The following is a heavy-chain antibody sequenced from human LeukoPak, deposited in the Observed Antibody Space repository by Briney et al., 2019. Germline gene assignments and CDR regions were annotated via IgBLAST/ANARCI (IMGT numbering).Heavy chain of an antibody. CDR1: EFTFSSYS. D-gene: IGHD6-13*01. Sequence: GGSLRLSCAASEFTFSSYSMNWVRQAPGKGLEWVSSISSSSSYIYYADSVKGRFTISRDNAKNSLYLQMNSLRAEDTAVYYCARVGQQLVWTGYYMDVWGKGTTVTVSS. V-gene: IGHV3-21*01. J-gene: IGHJ6*03. CDR2: ISSSSSYI. CDR3: ARVGQQLVWTGYYMDV.